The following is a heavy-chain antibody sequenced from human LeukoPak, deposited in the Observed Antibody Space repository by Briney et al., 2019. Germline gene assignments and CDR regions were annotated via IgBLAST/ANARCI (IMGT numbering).Heavy chain of an antibody. CDR3: AKDLYYYTY. Sequence: GGSLRLSCAASGFTFSTYAMSWVRQSPGKGLEWVSAISGSGGSTYYADSVKGRFAISRDNSKNTLYLQMNSLRAEDTAVYYCAKDLYYYTYWGQGTLVTVSS. V-gene: IGHV3-23*01. D-gene: IGHD3-10*01. CDR2: ISGSGGST. J-gene: IGHJ4*02. CDR1: GFTFSTYA.